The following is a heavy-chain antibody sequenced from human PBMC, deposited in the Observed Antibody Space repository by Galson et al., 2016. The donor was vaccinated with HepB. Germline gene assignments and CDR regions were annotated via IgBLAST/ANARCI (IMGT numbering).Heavy chain of an antibody. CDR3: ARGTVTTHAPYFQH. D-gene: IGHD4-17*01. CDR2: IIPIFDRP. J-gene: IGHJ1*01. CDR1: GGTFTTYS. Sequence: SVKVSCKASGGTFTTYSISWVRQAPGQGLEWMGSIIPIFDRPNYAQKFQGRVTITADKSTTTGYMELRSLRSEDTAVYYCARGTVTTHAPYFQHWGQGTLVTVSS. V-gene: IGHV1-69*04.